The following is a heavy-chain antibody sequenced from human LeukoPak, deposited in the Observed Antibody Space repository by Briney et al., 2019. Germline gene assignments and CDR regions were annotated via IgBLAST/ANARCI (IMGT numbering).Heavy chain of an antibody. CDR2: ISSSSSTI. Sequence: GPLRLSGAASGSPFSSYSMNWVRQAPGKGLGGVSYISSSSSTIYYADSVKGRFTIPKDNAKNALYLQMNSLRAEDTAVYYCARLRFSDYWGQGTLVTVSS. J-gene: IGHJ4*02. CDR1: GSPFSSYS. V-gene: IGHV3-48*01. D-gene: IGHD4-17*01. CDR3: ARLRFSDY.